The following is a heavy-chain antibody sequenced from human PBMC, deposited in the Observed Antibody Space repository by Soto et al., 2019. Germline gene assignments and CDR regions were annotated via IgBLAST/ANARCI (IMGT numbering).Heavy chain of an antibody. CDR1: GGSISSYY. J-gene: IGHJ6*03. D-gene: IGHD3-9*01. Sequence: SETLSLTCTVSGGSISSYYWSWIRQPPGKGLEWIGYIYYSGSTNYNPSLKSRVSISVDTSKNQFSLKLRSVTAADSAVYYCAKLRPYYDILTGPRYYYYYYMDVWGKGTTVTVSS. CDR3: AKLRPYYDILTGPRYYYYYYMDV. CDR2: IYYSGST. V-gene: IGHV4-59*08.